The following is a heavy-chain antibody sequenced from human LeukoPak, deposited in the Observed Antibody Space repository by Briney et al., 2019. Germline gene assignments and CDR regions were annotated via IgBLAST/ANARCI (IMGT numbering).Heavy chain of an antibody. CDR2: IEYSGGSA. CDR1: GFTLSSYE. J-gene: IGHJ4*02. V-gene: IGHV3-23*01. D-gene: IGHD4-17*01. Sequence: GGSLRLSCTVSGFTLSSYEMSWIRQAPGKGLEWVSSIEYSGGSAYYADSVKGRFTISRDNAKNLLYLQMNSLRAEDTAVYYCAKEIWPTVTTPGHTHFDYWGQGTLVTVSS. CDR3: AKEIWPTVTTPGHTHFDY.